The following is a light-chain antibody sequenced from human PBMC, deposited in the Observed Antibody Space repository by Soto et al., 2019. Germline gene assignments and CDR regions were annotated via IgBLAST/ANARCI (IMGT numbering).Light chain of an antibody. CDR3: SSYTTITWL. V-gene: IGLV2-14*01. Sequence: QSALTQPASVSGSLGQSITISCTGTSSDVGANHYVSWYQHHPGKAPKLIIYTVTTRPSGVSRRFSGSKSGNTAALTISGLQAEDEADYYCSSYTTITWLFGGGTQLTVL. J-gene: IGLJ3*02. CDR1: SSDVGANHY. CDR2: TVT.